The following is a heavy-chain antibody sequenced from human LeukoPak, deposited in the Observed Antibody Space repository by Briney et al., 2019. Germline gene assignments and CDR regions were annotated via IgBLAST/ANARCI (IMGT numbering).Heavy chain of an antibody. V-gene: IGHV3-23*01. CDR2: ISGSGGTT. CDR3: ANQQNYGSGNYYHFDY. CDR1: GFTFSSYA. Sequence: GGSLRLSCAASGFTFSSYALNWVRQAPGKGLEWVSLISGSGGTTYYADSVKGRFTISRDNSKNTLYLRMKSLRAEDTAVYYCANQQNYGSGNYYHFDYWGQGTLVTVSS. D-gene: IGHD3-10*01. J-gene: IGHJ4*02.